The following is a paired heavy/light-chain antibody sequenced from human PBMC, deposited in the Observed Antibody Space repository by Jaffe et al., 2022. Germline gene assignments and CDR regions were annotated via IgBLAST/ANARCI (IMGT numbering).Heavy chain of an antibody. V-gene: IGHV3-23*01. Sequence: EVQLLESGGGLVQPGGSLRLSCAASGFTFSSYAMSWVRQAPGKGLEWVSAISGSGGSTYYADSVKGRFTISRDNSKNTLYLQMNSLRAEDTAVYYCANTVGLGYCSGGSCYSFFGDYYYYMDVWGKGTTVTVSS. CDR3: ANTVGLGYCSGGSCYSFFGDYYYYMDV. J-gene: IGHJ6*03. D-gene: IGHD2-15*01. CDR1: GFTFSSYA. CDR2: ISGSGGST.
Light chain of an antibody. J-gene: IGKJ2*01. V-gene: IGKV2-29*02. CDR2: EVS. CDR3: MQGIHLPRIT. Sequence: DIVMTQTPLSLSVTPGQPASISCKSSQSLLHSDGKTYLYWYLQKPGQSPQLLIYEVSSRFSGVPDRFSGSGSGTDFTLKISRVEAEDVGVYYCMQGIHLPRITFGQGTKLEIK. CDR1: QSLLHSDGKTY.